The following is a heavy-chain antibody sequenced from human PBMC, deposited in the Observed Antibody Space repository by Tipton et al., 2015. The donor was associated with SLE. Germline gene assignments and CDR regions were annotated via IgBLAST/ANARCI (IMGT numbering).Heavy chain of an antibody. CDR1: GYTFTSYG. V-gene: IGHV1-18*01. CDR2: ISAYNGNT. CDR3: AGDNRYDSSGPGDY. D-gene: IGHD3-22*01. Sequence: QLVQSGAEVKKPGASVKVSCKASGYTFTSYGISWVRQAPGQGLEWMGWISAYNGNTNYAQKLQGRVTMTTDTSTSTAYMELRSVRSGGTAVCYCAGDNRYDSSGPGDYWGQGTLVTVSS. J-gene: IGHJ4*02.